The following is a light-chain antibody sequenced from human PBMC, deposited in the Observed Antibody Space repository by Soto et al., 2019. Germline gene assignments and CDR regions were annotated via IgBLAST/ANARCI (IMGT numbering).Light chain of an antibody. V-gene: IGKV3D-15*02. Sequence: EIVMTQSPATLSVSPGERATLSCRASQSVRSKLAWYQQRPGQAPRLLTYGASNRATGIPDRFSGSASGTDFTLTISRLEPEDFAVYFCQQYSDLPMTFGQGTRLEIK. CDR1: QSVRSK. CDR2: GAS. CDR3: QQYSDLPMT. J-gene: IGKJ5*01.